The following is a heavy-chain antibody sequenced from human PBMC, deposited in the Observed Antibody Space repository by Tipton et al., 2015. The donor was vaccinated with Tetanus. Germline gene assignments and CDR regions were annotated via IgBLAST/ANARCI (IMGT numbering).Heavy chain of an antibody. V-gene: IGHV4-39*07. CDR3: ARPPWGSFGMDV. Sequence: TLSLTCTVSGGSITSGTYYWGWIRQPPGKGLEWIGEIHQSGRTNYNGSLKGRVTISMDTSKNQFSLTLNSVTAADTAVYYCARPPWGSFGMDVWGQGTTVTVSS. J-gene: IGHJ6*02. D-gene: IGHD3-16*01. CDR2: IHQSGRT. CDR1: GGSITSGTYY.